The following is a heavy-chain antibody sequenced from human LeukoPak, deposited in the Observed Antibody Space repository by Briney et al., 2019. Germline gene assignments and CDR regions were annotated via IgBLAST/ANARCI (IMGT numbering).Heavy chain of an antibody. J-gene: IGHJ4*02. CDR1: GYTFTGYY. V-gene: IGHV1-2*02. CDR2: INPNSGGT. Sequence: ASVKVSCKASGYTFTGYYMRWVRQAPGQGLEWMGWINPNSGGTYYAQKFQGRVTMTRDTSISTAYMELSRLRSDDTAVYYCARGRIDIVVVTDLYYFDYWGQGTLVTVSS. CDR3: ARGRIDIVVVTDLYYFDY. D-gene: IGHD2-21*02.